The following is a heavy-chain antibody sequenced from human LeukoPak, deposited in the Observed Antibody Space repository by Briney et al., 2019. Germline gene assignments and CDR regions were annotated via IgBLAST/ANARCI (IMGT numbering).Heavy chain of an antibody. CDR3: ARVREWEEISGAIPDYFDY. J-gene: IGHJ4*02. D-gene: IGHD3-3*01. Sequence: ASVKVSCKTSGYTFTGHFMNWVRQAPGQGLEWMGWIKPKSGATAYAQKFQGRVTMTRDTAINTAYLEVSGLTPDDTAVYYCARVREWEEISGAIPDYFDYWGQGTLITVSS. V-gene: IGHV1-2*02. CDR1: GYTFTGHF. CDR2: IKPKSGAT.